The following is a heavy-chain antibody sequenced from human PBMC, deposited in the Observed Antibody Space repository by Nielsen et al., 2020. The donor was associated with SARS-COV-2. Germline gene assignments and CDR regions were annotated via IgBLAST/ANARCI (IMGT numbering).Heavy chain of an antibody. D-gene: IGHD2-15*01. CDR1: GFTFSTYG. CDR3: AKDWTAIVVAPSGGVDY. J-gene: IGHJ4*02. CDR2: ISYDGSNK. Sequence: SCAASGFTFSTYGMHWVRQAPGKGLEWVAAISYDGSNKYYVDSVKGRFTISRDNSKNTLYLQMSSLREEDTAVYYCAKDWTAIVVAPSGGVDYWGQGTQVTVSS. V-gene: IGHV3-30*18.